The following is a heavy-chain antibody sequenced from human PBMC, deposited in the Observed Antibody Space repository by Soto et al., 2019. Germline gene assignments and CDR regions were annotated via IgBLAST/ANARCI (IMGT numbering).Heavy chain of an antibody. Sequence: QITLKESGPTLVKPTQTLTLTCTFSGFSLSTSGVGVGWIRQPPGKALEWLALIYWNDDKRYSPSLKSRLTITKDTSKNQVVLTMTNMDPVDTATYYCAHRPLGYCSSTSCNNWFDPWGQGTLVTVSS. CDR2: IYWNDDK. V-gene: IGHV2-5*01. J-gene: IGHJ5*02. D-gene: IGHD2-2*01. CDR1: GFSLSTSGVG. CDR3: AHRPLGYCSSTSCNNWFDP.